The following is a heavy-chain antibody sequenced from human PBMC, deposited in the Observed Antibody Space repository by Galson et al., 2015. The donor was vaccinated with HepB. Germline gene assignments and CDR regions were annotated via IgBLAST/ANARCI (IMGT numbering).Heavy chain of an antibody. CDR3: VHSRAGQRGSDYYRYSYMDV. J-gene: IGHJ6*03. V-gene: IGHV2-5*02. CDR1: GFSLTSRGER. D-gene: IGHD5-12*01. Sequence: PALVKPTQTLTLTCALSGFSLTSRGERVGWIRQPPGKALEWLELIFWDDDKRYSPSLKSRLTITKDSPENQVVLTMTDLDPLDTATYYCVHSRAGQRGSDYYRYSYMDVWGPGTTVSVSS. CDR2: IFWDDDK.